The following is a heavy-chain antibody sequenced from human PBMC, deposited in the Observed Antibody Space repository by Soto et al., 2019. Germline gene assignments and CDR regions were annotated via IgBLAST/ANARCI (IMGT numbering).Heavy chain of an antibody. CDR3: ASGDFGATYYYYYMDV. J-gene: IGHJ6*03. V-gene: IGHV1-69*02. CDR1: GGTFSSYT. D-gene: IGHD2-21*02. Sequence: SVKVSCKASGGTFSSYTISWVRQAPGQGLEWMGRIIPILGIANYAQKFQGRVTITADKSMSTAYMELSSLRSEDTAVYYCASGDFGATYYYYYMDVWGKGTTVTVSS. CDR2: IIPILGIA.